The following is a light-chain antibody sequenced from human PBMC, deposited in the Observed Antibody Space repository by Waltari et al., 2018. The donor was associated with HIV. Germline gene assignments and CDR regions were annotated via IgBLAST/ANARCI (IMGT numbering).Light chain of an antibody. CDR3: SSYGDSLKVL. CDR2: DVT. V-gene: IGLV2-8*01. Sequence: QSALTQPPSASGSLGQSVTISCTGSSSDIGAYDFVSWFHQHPHSAPKLLLYDVTRRPATVSDRCSGSRSGNTAFLPVAGLQPDEEATYFCSSYGDSLKVLFGGGTNVTVL. CDR1: SSDIGAYDF. J-gene: IGLJ2*01.